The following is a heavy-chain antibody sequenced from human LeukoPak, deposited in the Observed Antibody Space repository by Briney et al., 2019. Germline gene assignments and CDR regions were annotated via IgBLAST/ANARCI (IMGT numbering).Heavy chain of an antibody. D-gene: IGHD1-1*01. J-gene: IGHJ4*02. V-gene: IGHV3-9*01. CDR1: GFTFDDYA. Sequence: PGGSLRLSCAASGFTFDDYAMHWVRQAPGKGLEWVSGISWNSGSIGYADSVKGRFTISRDNAKNSLYLQMNSLRAEDTALYYCAKDTEARPEYDLDYWGQGTLVTVSS. CDR3: AKDTEARPEYDLDY. CDR2: ISWNSGSI.